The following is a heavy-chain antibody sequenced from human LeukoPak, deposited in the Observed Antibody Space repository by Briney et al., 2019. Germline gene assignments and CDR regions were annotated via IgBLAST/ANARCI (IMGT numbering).Heavy chain of an antibody. Sequence: GESLKISCKGSGYSFTNYWIGWVRQVPGRGPEWMGIINPGGYDTKYSPSFQGRVTISADSSITTAFLQWSSLKASDTAMYYCARLDYGSNSDWFDPWGQGTLVTVSS. V-gene: IGHV5-51*01. D-gene: IGHD4-23*01. CDR1: GYSFTNYW. CDR3: ARLDYGSNSDWFDP. J-gene: IGHJ5*02. CDR2: INPGGYDT.